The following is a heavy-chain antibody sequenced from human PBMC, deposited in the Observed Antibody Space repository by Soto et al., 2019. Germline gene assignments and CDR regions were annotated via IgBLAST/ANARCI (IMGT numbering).Heavy chain of an antibody. V-gene: IGHV3-23*01. J-gene: IGHJ4*02. CDR3: TKGGIPRRYNIPKVDFDY. CDR2: ISGSGATT. Sequence: GGSLRLSCAAPGFIFSNYAMSWVRQAPGRGLEWVSAISGSGATTYYPDSVKGRFTISRDNSKNTLYLQMNNLRADDTAVYYCTKGGIPRRYNIPKVDFDYWGQGSLVTVSS. CDR1: GFIFSNYA. D-gene: IGHD1-1*01.